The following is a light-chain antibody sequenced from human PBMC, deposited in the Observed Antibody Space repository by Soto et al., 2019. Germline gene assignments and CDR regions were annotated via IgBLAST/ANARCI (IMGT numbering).Light chain of an antibody. Sequence: GLKQSPGSLSWTAGGRATLCGRVSQSVSSSYLAWYQQKPGQAPKVXVYRASSRATGIPDRFSGSGSGTDFTLTISRLEPEDFAVYYCLQYASPPLPFGGGTKVDIK. CDR2: RAS. CDR3: LQYASPPLP. V-gene: IGKV3-20*01. CDR1: QSVSSSY. J-gene: IGKJ4*01.